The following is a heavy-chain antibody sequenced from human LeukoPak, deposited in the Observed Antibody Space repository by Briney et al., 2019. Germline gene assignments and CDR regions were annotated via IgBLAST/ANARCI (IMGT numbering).Heavy chain of an antibody. V-gene: IGHV4-59*01. D-gene: IGHD5-24*01. Sequence: SETLSLTCTVSGGSINSYYWSWIRQPPGKGLECIGHIYYTGSTYYKPSLESRVTISVDTAKNQISLKLSTVTAADTAVYYCARGAGWLPLVWGQGTLVTVSS. CDR1: GGSINSYY. CDR2: IYYTGST. J-gene: IGHJ4*02. CDR3: ARGAGWLPLV.